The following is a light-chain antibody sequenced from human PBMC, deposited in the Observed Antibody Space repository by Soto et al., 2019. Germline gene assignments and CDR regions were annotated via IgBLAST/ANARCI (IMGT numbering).Light chain of an antibody. CDR2: SAS. Sequence: DIHLTHSPSGLSASLADTVTITCRSSQALSNYLACYQQKPGKAPDLLIYSASTLQSGVPSRFSGSGSGTEFTLTISSLQPDDFATDYCQQYNGYSTWTFGQGTKVDI. CDR1: QALSNY. CDR3: QQYNGYSTWT. V-gene: IGKV1-9*01. J-gene: IGKJ1*01.